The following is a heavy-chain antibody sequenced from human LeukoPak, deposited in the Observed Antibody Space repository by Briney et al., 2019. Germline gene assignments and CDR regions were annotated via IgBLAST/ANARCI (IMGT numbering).Heavy chain of an antibody. D-gene: IGHD3-22*01. V-gene: IGHV4-4*09. Sequence: SETLSLTCTVSGGSISSYYWSWIRQPPGKGLEWIGYIYTSGSTNYNPSLKSRVTTSVDTSKNQFSLKLSSVTAADTAVYYCARSPNFYYYDSSGYSVDAFDIWGQGTMVTVSS. J-gene: IGHJ3*02. CDR3: ARSPNFYYYDSSGYSVDAFDI. CDR1: GGSISSYY. CDR2: IYTSGST.